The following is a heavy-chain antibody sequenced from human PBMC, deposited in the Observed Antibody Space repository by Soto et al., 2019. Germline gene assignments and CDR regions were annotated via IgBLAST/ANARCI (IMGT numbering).Heavy chain of an antibody. V-gene: IGHV3-30*18. CDR2: ISYDGSNK. J-gene: IGHJ4*02. Sequence: PGGSLRLSCAASGLTFSSYGMHRVRQAPGKGLEWVAVISYDGSNKYYADSVKGRFTISRDNSKNTLYLQMNSLRAEDTAVYYCANAREQWLSRGQGTLVTVS. D-gene: IGHD6-19*01. CDR1: GLTFSSYG. CDR3: ANAREQWLS.